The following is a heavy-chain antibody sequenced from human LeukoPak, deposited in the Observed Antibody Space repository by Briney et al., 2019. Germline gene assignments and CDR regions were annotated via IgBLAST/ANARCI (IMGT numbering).Heavy chain of an antibody. CDR2: IYYSGRT. D-gene: IGHD7-27*01. CDR3: ARVPLTGDDGGDAFDI. V-gene: IGHV4-59*08. Sequence: SETLSLTCTVFGGSISTNYWSWIRQPPGKGLEWIGYIYYSGRTNYNPSLKSRVTISVDTSKNQFSLKLSSVTAADTAVYYCARVPLTGDDGGDAFDIWGQGTLVTVSS. CDR1: GGSISTNY. J-gene: IGHJ3*02.